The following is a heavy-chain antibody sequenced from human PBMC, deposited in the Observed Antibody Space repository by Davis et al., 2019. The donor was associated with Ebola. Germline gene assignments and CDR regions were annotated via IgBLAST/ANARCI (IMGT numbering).Heavy chain of an antibody. CDR2: ISGSGGST. CDR1: GFTVSSNY. Sequence: GESLKISCAASGFTVSSNYMSWVRQAPGKGLEWVSAISGSGGSTYYADSVKGRFTISRDNSKNTLYLQMNSLRAEDTAVYYCAKTQELHFDYWGQGTLVTVSS. D-gene: IGHD1-26*01. J-gene: IGHJ4*02. V-gene: IGHV3-23*01. CDR3: AKTQELHFDY.